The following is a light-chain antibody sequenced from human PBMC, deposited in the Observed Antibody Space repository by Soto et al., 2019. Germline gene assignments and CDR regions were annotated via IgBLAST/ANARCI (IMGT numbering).Light chain of an antibody. J-gene: IGLJ3*02. CDR2: END. CDR3: GTWDASLNAGV. Sequence: QSVLTQPPSVSAAPGQTVTISCSGSSSNVGNNYVSWYQQYPGTAPKLLISENDKRPSEIPDRFSGSKSGTTATLGITGLQTGDEADYYCGTWDASLNAGVFGGWTKVTVL. CDR1: SSNVGNNY. V-gene: IGLV1-51*02.